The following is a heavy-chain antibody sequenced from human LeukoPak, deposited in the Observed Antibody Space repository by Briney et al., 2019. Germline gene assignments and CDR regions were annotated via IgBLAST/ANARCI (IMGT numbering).Heavy chain of an antibody. V-gene: IGHV1-2*02. D-gene: IGHD3-22*01. CDR3: ARAYYYDSSGFYHHY. Sequence: SVKVSCKASGYTFTGYYMHWVRQAPGQGLEWMGWISPNSGGTKYAEKFQGRVTLTRDTSINTAYMELSRLRSDDTAVYYCARAYYYDSSGFYHHYWGQGTLVTVSS. CDR2: ISPNSGGT. CDR1: GYTFTGYY. J-gene: IGHJ4*02.